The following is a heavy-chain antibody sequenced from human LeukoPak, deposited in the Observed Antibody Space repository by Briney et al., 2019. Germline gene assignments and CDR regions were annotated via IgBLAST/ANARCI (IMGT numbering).Heavy chain of an antibody. J-gene: IGHJ4*02. Sequence: PGRSLRLSCAASGFAFNTYAMHWVRQAPGQGLEWVALIWHDGSHKFYSNSVRGQFTISRDNSKNTVSLQMNNLRPEDTAVYYCAREIFVSGSYPDFWGQGTLVTVSS. CDR1: GFAFNTYA. CDR2: IWHDGSHK. CDR3: AREIFVSGSYPDF. V-gene: IGHV3-33*01. D-gene: IGHD3-16*02.